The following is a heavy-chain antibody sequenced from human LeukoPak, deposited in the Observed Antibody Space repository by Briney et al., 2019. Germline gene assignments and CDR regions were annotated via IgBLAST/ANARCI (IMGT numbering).Heavy chain of an antibody. D-gene: IGHD1-26*01. CDR2: INGDGSST. CDR1: GFTFSSYW. V-gene: IGHV3-74*01. CDR3: ARAKSRKWFDY. J-gene: IGHJ4*02. Sequence: GGSLRLSCAASGFTFSSYWMHWVRHAPGKGLVWVSRINGDGSSTSYADSVKGRFTISRDSAKNTLYLQMNSLRAEDTAVYYCARAKSRKWFDYWGQGTLVTVSS.